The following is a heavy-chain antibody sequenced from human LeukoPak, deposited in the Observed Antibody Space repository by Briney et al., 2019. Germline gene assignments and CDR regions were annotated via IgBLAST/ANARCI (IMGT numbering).Heavy chain of an antibody. CDR1: GYSFTTYW. Sequence: GESLKISCEGSGYSFTTYWIGWVRQLPGKGLEWMGIIYPDDSDTRYSLSFQGQVTISADKSISTAYLQWSSLKASDTAMYYCARVGSSGDGRYFDYWGQGTLVTVSS. D-gene: IGHD7-27*01. CDR3: ARVGSSGDGRYFDY. V-gene: IGHV5-51*01. J-gene: IGHJ4*02. CDR2: IYPDDSDT.